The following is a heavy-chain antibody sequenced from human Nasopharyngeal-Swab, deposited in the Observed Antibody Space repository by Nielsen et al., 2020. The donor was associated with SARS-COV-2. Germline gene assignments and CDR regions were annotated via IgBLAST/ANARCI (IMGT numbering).Heavy chain of an antibody. J-gene: IGHJ4*02. Sequence: GESLKISCADTGFTFSYYAMNWVRQAPGKGLEWVSGISDGGGSTSYADSAKGRFTISRDNSKKTLYLQMNSLTAEDTAVYYCAKDISGYGDYVFDYWGQGTLVTVSS. CDR3: AKDISGYGDYVFDY. D-gene: IGHD4-17*01. CDR1: GFTFSYYA. CDR2: ISDGGGST. V-gene: IGHV3-23*01.